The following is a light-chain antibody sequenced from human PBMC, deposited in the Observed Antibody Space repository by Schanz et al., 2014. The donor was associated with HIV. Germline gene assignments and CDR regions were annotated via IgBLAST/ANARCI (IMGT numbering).Light chain of an antibody. CDR3: QHYGDSRGT. J-gene: IGKJ4*01. CDR2: GAS. Sequence: EIVLTQSPGTVALSPGDRITLTCRASQSVSTTSLAWYLHKPGQSPRLLIYGASFRAAGIPDRFSGSGAGTYFTLTISRLEPEDFAVYYCQHYGDSRGTFGGGTEVDIK. CDR1: QSVSTTS. V-gene: IGKV3-20*01.